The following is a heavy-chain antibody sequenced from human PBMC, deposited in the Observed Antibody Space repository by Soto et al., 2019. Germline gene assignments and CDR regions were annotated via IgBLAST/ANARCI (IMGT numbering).Heavy chain of an antibody. D-gene: IGHD2-15*01. J-gene: IGHJ4*02. CDR3: ASEGCSGGSCYPSLYYFDY. CDR1: GYTFTSYA. V-gene: IGHV1-3*01. Sequence: QVQLVQSGAEVKKPGASVKVSCKASGYTFTSYAMHWVRQAPGQRLEWMGWINAGNGNTKYSQKFQGRVTITRDTSASTAYMELSSLRSEDTAVYYCASEGCSGGSCYPSLYYFDYWGQGTLVTVSS. CDR2: INAGNGNT.